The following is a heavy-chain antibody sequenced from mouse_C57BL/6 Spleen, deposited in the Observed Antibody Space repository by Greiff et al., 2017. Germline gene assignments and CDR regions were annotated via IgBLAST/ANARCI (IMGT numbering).Heavy chain of an antibody. CDR1: GYTFTSYW. J-gene: IGHJ4*01. D-gene: IGHD2-4*01. V-gene: IGHV1-69*01. CDR2: IDPSDSYT. Sequence: VQLQQPGAELVMPGASVKLSCKASGYTFTSYWMHWVKQRPGQGLEWIGEIDPSDSYTNYNQKFKGKSTLTVDKSSSTAYMQLSSLTSEDSAVYYCARRGLRHYYAMDYWGQGTSGTVSS. CDR3: ARRGLRHYYAMDY.